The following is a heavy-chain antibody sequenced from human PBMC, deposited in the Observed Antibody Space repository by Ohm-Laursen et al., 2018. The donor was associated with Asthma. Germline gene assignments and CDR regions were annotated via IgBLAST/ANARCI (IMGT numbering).Heavy chain of an antibody. V-gene: IGHV3-30*03. CDR3: ARDLVYYFDY. CDR1: GFTFSSYG. J-gene: IGHJ4*02. CDR2: ISYDGSNK. D-gene: IGHD2-21*01. Sequence: SLRLSCSASGFTFSSYGMHWVRQAPGKGLEWVAVISYDGSNKYYADSVKGRFTISRDNSKNTLYLQMNSLRAEDTAVYYCARDLVYYFDYWGQGTLVTVSS.